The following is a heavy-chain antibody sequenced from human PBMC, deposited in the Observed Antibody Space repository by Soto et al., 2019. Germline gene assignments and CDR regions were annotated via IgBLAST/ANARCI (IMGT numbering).Heavy chain of an antibody. CDR3: ARTRSFTLGFYYDGMDV. CDR2: IYPGDSDT. CDR1: GYSFASYC. Sequence: LGESLKISCQGSGYSFASYCIGWVRQMPWKDLEWMGIIYPGDSDTRYSPSFQGQVTISADKSLRTAYLQWTSLKASDTALYYCARTRSFTLGFYYDGMDVRGHGTTVTVSX. J-gene: IGHJ6*01. V-gene: IGHV5-51*01. D-gene: IGHD6-6*01.